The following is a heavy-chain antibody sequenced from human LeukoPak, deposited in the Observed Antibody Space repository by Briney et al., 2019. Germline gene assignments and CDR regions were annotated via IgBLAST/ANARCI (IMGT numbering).Heavy chain of an antibody. CDR3: ARPPRGELLGAFDI. Sequence: PSETLSLTCAVYGGSFSGYYWSWIRKPPGKGLEWIGEINHSGSTNYNPSLKSRVTISVDTSKNQFSLKLSSVTAADTAVYYCARPPRGELLGAFDIWGQGTMVTVSS. D-gene: IGHD1-26*01. CDR2: INHSGST. V-gene: IGHV4-34*01. J-gene: IGHJ3*02. CDR1: GGSFSGYY.